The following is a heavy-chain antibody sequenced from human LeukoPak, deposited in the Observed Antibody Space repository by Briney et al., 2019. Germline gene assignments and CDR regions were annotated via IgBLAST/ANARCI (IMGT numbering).Heavy chain of an antibody. D-gene: IGHD3-9*01. CDR2: ISYDGSNK. J-gene: IGHJ4*02. CDR3: ARSPNFDWDPKDY. CDR1: GFTFSSYA. V-gene: IGHV3-30-3*01. Sequence: GGSLRLSCAASGFTFSSYAMHWVRQAPGKGLEWVAVISYDGSNKYYADSVKGRFTIPRDNSKNTLYLQMNSLRAEDTAVYYCARSPNFDWDPKDYWGQGTLVTVSS.